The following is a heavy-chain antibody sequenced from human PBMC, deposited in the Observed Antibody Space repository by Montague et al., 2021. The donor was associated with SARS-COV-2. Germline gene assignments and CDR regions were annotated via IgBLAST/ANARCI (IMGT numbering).Heavy chain of an antibody. J-gene: IGHJ4*02. CDR3: ARVASEHTAMAPDY. D-gene: IGHD5-18*01. CDR2: ISMSETRT. Sequence: LSLTCSVSGGSLASYYWTWVRQPPGKGLEWISYISMSETRTQYADSVKGRFTISRDNARNSLYLQMRSLTGGDTAVYYCARVASEHTAMAPDYWGQGTLVTVSS. V-gene: IGHV3-48*03. CDR1: GGSLASYY.